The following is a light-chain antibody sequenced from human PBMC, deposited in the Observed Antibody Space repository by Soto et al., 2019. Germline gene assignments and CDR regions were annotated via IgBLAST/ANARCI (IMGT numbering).Light chain of an antibody. V-gene: IGLV2-14*01. CDR1: SSDVGGYNH. J-gene: IGLJ3*02. Sequence: QSALTQPASVSGSPGQSITISCTGSSSDVGGYNHVSWYQQHPGKAPKLMIYEVSNRPSGVSNRFSGSKSGNTASLTISGLQAEDEADYYCLLYYGGARSVFGGGTKVTVL. CDR2: EVS. CDR3: LLYYGGARSV.